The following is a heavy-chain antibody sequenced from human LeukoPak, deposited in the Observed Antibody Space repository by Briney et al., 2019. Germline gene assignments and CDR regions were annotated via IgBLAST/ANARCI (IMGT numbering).Heavy chain of an antibody. CDR3: AKDLVLRFLEWLLDY. Sequence: GGSLRLSCVASGFTFSSYWMHWLRQAPGKGLVWVSRISSDGSTTTYADSVKGRFTISRDNAKNTLYLQMSSLRTEDTAVYYCAKDLVLRFLEWLLDYWGQGTLVTVSS. CDR2: ISSDGSTT. J-gene: IGHJ4*02. V-gene: IGHV3-74*01. CDR1: GFTFSSYW. D-gene: IGHD3-3*01.